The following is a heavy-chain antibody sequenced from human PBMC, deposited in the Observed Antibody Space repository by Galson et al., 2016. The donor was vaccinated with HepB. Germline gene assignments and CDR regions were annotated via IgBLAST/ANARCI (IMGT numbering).Heavy chain of an antibody. Sequence: SVKVSCKASGGPFKNYAINWVRQAPGQRLEWLGRLIPLFTTTNYAQKFQGRVTITADESTSTTYMELSILKSDDTAVYYCASGLGYCSGTNCYVNDAFDIWGQGTMVTVS. CDR2: LIPLFTTT. D-gene: IGHD2-15*01. J-gene: IGHJ3*02. V-gene: IGHV1-69*13. CDR1: GGPFKNYA. CDR3: ASGLGYCSGTNCYVNDAFDI.